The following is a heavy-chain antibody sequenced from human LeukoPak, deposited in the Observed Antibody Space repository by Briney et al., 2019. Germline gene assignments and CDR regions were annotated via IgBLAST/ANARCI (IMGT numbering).Heavy chain of an antibody. CDR1: GFTFSSYS. CDR3: ARDLGVTDDAFDI. CDR2: ISSSSSYI. V-gene: IGHV3-21*01. J-gene: IGHJ3*02. D-gene: IGHD3-16*01. Sequence: GSLRLSCAASGFTFSSYSMNWVRQAPGKGLEWVSSISSSSSYIYYADSVKGRFTISRDNAKNSLYLQMNSLRAEDTAVYYCARDLGVTDDAFDIWGQGTMVTVSS.